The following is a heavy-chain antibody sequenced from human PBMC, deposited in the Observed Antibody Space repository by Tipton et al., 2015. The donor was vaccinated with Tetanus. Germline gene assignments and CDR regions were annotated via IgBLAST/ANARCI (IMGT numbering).Heavy chain of an antibody. CDR1: GFTFTSSA. V-gene: IGHV1-58*01. J-gene: IGHJ6*02. D-gene: IGHD4-17*01. Sequence: QLVQSGPEVKKPGTSVKVSCKASGFTFTSSAVQWVRQARGQRLEWIGWIVVGSGNTNYAQKFQERVTITRDMSTSTAYMGLSSLRSEDTAVYYCAAEYGDYVFRPMARGMDVWGQGTTVTVSS. CDR3: AAEYGDYVFRPMARGMDV. CDR2: IVVGSGNT.